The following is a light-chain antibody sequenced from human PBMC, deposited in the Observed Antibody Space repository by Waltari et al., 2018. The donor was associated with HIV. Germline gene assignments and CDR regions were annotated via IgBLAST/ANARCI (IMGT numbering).Light chain of an antibody. Sequence: EIVMTQSPATLSVSPGERATLSCRASQSVSSNLAWYQQKPGQAPRLLIYGASTRATGIPARFSGSGSGTEFTLTISGLQSEDFAVYYCQQYNNWPPLMYTFGQGTKLEIK. CDR2: GAS. CDR3: QQYNNWPPLMYT. V-gene: IGKV3-15*01. CDR1: QSVSSN. J-gene: IGKJ2*01.